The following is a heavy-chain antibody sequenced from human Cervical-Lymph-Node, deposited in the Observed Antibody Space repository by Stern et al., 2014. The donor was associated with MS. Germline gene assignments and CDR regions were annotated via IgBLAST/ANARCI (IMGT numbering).Heavy chain of an antibody. CDR3: AKDIGDGYSDDAFDI. D-gene: IGHD5-24*01. V-gene: IGHV3-9*01. J-gene: IGHJ3*02. CDR1: GFTFDDYA. CDR2: ISWNSGSI. Sequence: EVQLLESGGGLVQPGRSLRLSCAASGFTFDDYAMHWVRQAPGKGLEWVSGISWNSGSIGYADSVKGRFTISRDNAKNSLYLQMNSLRAEDTALYYCAKDIGDGYSDDAFDIWGQGTMVTVSS.